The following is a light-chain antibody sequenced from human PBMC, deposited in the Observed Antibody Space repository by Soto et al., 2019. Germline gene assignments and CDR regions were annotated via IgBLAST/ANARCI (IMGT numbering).Light chain of an antibody. Sequence: DIQMTQSPSSVSASVGDRVTITCRASHVISSWLAWYQQKPGKAPKLLIYAASRLQSGDPSRFSGSESGADFSLTISSLQPEDVATYYCQQTNDFPYTFGQGTKLEIK. V-gene: IGKV1-12*01. CDR3: QQTNDFPYT. CDR2: AAS. J-gene: IGKJ2*01. CDR1: HVISSW.